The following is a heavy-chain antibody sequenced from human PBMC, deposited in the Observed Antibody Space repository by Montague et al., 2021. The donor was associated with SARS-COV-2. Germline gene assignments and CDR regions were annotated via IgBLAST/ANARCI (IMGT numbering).Heavy chain of an antibody. V-gene: IGHV1-8*01. CDR2: MNPNSGNT. CDR3: ARSKVRNIVVVVAAITQYYYYGMDV. D-gene: IGHD2-15*01. CDR1: GYTFTSYD. J-gene: IGHJ6*02. Sequence: SVKVSCNASGYTFTSYDINWVRQATEQGLEWMGWMNPNSGNTGYAQKFQGRVTMTRNTSISTAYMELSSLRSEDTAVYYCARSKVRNIVVVVAAITQYYYYGMDVWGQGTTVTVSS.